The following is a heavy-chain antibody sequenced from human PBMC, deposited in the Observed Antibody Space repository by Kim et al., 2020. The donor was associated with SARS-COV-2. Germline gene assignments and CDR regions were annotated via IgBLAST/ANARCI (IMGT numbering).Heavy chain of an antibody. J-gene: IGHJ4*02. CDR1: GGSISSYY. D-gene: IGHD3-22*01. V-gene: IGHV4-59*13. CDR2: IYYSGST. CDR3: ARSSSGYYYD. Sequence: SETLSLTCTVSGGSISSYYWSWIRQPPGKGLEWIGYIYYSGSTNYNPSLKSRVTISVDTSKNQFSLKLSSVTAADTAVYYCARSSSGYYYDWGQGTLVTVSS.